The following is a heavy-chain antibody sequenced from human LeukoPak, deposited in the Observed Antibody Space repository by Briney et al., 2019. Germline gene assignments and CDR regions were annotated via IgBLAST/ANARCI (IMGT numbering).Heavy chain of an antibody. J-gene: IGHJ4*02. V-gene: IGHV4-39*07. D-gene: IGHD3-10*01. CDR2: IYYSGST. CDR1: GGSISSSSYY. CDR3: ARGPPRNYYGSGSPKDY. Sequence: PSETLSLTCTVSGGSISSSSYYWGWIRQPPGKGLEWIGSIYYSGSTYYNPSLKSRVTISVDTSKNQFSLKLSSVTAADTAVYYCARGPPRNYYGSGSPKDYWGQGTLVTVSS.